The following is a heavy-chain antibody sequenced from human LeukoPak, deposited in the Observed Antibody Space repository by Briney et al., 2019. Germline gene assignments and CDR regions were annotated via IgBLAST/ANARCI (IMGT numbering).Heavy chain of an antibody. D-gene: IGHD2-15*01. CDR2: IYLGDSDT. CDR3: VYCSGGSSSYGMDV. J-gene: IGHJ6*02. V-gene: IGHV5-51*01. CDR1: GYSFTSSW. Sequence: NLGESLKTSCKGAGYSFTSSWIAWVRQMPGKGLEWMGIIYLGDSDTRYSPSFQGQVTISADKSISTAYLQWSSLKASDTALYFCVYCSGGSSSYGMDVWGQGTTVTVSS.